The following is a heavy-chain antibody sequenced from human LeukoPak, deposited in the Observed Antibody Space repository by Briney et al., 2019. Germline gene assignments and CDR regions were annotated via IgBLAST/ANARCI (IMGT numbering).Heavy chain of an antibody. V-gene: IGHV4-39*07. J-gene: IGHJ4*02. CDR3: ARDKVPGDF. CDR1: GGSISSSSYY. D-gene: IGHD1-1*01. Sequence: SETLSLTCTVSGGSISSSSYYWGWIRQPPGKGLEWIGSIYYSGSTYYNPSLKSRVTISVDTSKNQFSLKLNSVTAADTAVYYCARDKVPGDFWGQGTLVTVSS. CDR2: IYYSGST.